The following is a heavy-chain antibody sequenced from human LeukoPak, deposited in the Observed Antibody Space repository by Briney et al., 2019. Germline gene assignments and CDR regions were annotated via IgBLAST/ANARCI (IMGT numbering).Heavy chain of an antibody. V-gene: IGHV3-21*01. J-gene: IGHJ4*02. CDR3: ARDVNYYDSSGYYQRYFDY. D-gene: IGHD3-22*01. CDR1: GFTFSSYS. Sequence: GGSLRLSCAASGFTFSSYSMNWVRQAPGKGLEWVSSISSSSSYIYYADSVKGRFTISRDNAKNSLYLQMNSLRAEDTAVYYCARDVNYYDSSGYYQRYFDYRGQGTLVTVSS. CDR2: ISSSSSYI.